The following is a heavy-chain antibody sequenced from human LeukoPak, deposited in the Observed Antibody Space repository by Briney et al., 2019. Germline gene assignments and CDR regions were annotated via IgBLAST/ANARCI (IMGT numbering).Heavy chain of an antibody. CDR2: LRQDGDTK. Sequence: PGGSLGLSCAASGFPFNAYWMTWVRQAPGKGLEGVANLRQDGDTKYYVDSVKGRFTISRDNAMNSLYLQMNSLRAEDTAIYYCARSLPYGTTWYGRSDFWGQGTLVTVSS. D-gene: IGHD6-13*01. V-gene: IGHV3-7*03. CDR1: GFPFNAYW. CDR3: ARSLPYGTTWYGRSDF. J-gene: IGHJ4*02.